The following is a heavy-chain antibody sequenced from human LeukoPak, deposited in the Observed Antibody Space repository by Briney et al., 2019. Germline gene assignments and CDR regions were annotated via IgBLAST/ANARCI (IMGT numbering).Heavy chain of an antibody. CDR2: FSAYNGNT. V-gene: IGHV1-18*01. CDR1: GYTFSNYG. CDR3: ARGVGGSSWYFDY. Sequence: GASVKVSCKASGYTFSNYGINWVRQAPGQGLEWMGWFSAYNGNTNYAPNLQGRVTMTTDTSTSTAYMELKSLRSEDTAVYYCARGVGGSSWYFDYWGQGSLVIVSS. J-gene: IGHJ4*02. D-gene: IGHD6-13*01.